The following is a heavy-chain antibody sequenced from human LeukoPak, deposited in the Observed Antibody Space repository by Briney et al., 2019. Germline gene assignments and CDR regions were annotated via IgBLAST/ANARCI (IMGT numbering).Heavy chain of an antibody. Sequence: GGSLRLACAASGFTFSSYAMHWVRQAPGKGLEWVAVISYDGSNKYYADSVKGRFTISRDNSKNTLYLQMNSLRAEDTAVYYCARPPYYDFWSGPRPRYYYYYMDVWGKGTTVTVSS. CDR3: ARPPYYDFWSGPRPRYYYYYMDV. D-gene: IGHD3-3*01. CDR2: ISYDGSNK. J-gene: IGHJ6*03. V-gene: IGHV3-30*04. CDR1: GFTFSSYA.